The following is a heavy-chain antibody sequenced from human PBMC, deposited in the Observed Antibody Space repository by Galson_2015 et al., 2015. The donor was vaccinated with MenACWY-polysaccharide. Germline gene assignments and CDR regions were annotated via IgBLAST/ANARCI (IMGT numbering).Heavy chain of an antibody. CDR1: GFTFSSYA. V-gene: IGHV3-23*01. D-gene: IGHD5-24*01. CDR3: ECATRHAFDI. Sequence: SLRLSCAASGFTFSSYAMSWVRQAPGKGLEWVSIISGSGGTTYYADSVKGRFTISRDNSKDTRYLQMNSLRAEDTAVYYCECATRHAFDIWARGQWSPSLQ. J-gene: IGHJ3*02. CDR2: ISGSGGTT.